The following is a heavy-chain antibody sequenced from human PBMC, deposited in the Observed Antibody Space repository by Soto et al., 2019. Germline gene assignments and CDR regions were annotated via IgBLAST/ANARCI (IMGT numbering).Heavy chain of an antibody. CDR3: ARANYDFSNWFDP. Sequence: QVQLQESGPGLVKPSETLSLTCTVSGGSISSYYWSWIRQPPGKGLEWIGYIYYSGSTNYNPSLKSRVTISVDTSKNQFSLKLSSVTAADTAVYYCARANYDFSNWFDPWGQGTLVTVSS. CDR2: IYYSGST. V-gene: IGHV4-59*01. CDR1: GGSISSYY. D-gene: IGHD3-3*01. J-gene: IGHJ5*02.